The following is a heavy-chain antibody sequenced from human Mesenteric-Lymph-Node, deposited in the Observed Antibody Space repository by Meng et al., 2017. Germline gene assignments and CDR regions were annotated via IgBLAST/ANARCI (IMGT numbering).Heavy chain of an antibody. V-gene: IGHV1-69*05. D-gene: IGHD2-15*01. Sequence: SVKVSCKASGYTFTGYYMHWVRQAPGQGLEWMGWINPIFGTANYAQKFQGRVTITTDESTSTAYMELSSLRSEDTAVYYCAREADCSGGSCYGYWGQGTLVTVSS. CDR3: AREADCSGGSCYGY. J-gene: IGHJ4*02. CDR2: INPIFGTA. CDR1: GYTFTGYY.